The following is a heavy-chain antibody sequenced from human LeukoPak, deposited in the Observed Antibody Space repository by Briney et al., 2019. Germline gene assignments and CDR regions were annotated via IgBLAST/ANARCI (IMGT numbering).Heavy chain of an antibody. D-gene: IGHD6-19*01. Sequence: GGSLRLSCAASGFTFSSYAMHWVRQAPGKGLEWVAVISYDGSNKYYADSVKGRFTISRDNSKNTLYLQMNSLRAEDTAVYYCARAIEIRGWYRVFDFWGQGTLVTVSS. CDR3: ARAIEIRGWYRVFDF. V-gene: IGHV3-30-3*01. CDR2: ISYDGSNK. J-gene: IGHJ4*02. CDR1: GFTFSSYA.